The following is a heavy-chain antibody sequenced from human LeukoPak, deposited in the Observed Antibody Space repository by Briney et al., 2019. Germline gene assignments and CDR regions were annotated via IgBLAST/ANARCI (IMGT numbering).Heavy chain of an antibody. CDR1: GFIFSSYA. CDR3: VKNYVNADMVFHN. Sequence: GGSLRPSCAASGFIFSSYAMSWVRQAPGKGLEWVSAITVSGGDTYYADSVKGRFTISRDNSKSTLYLHMSSLNAGDAAVYYCVKNYVNADMVFHNWGQGTLVIVSS. D-gene: IGHD5-18*01. CDR2: ITVSGGDT. V-gene: IGHV3-23*01. J-gene: IGHJ4*02.